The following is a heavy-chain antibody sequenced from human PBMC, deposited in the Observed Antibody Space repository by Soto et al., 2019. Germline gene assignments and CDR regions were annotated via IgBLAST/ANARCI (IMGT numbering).Heavy chain of an antibody. D-gene: IGHD3-22*01. J-gene: IGHJ4*02. Sequence: PGGSLRLSCAASGFTFSSSSMNWVRQAPGGGLEWVSAISGSGGSTYYADSVKGRFTISRDNSKNTLYLQMNSLRAEDTAVYYCAKDPWYDSSGYYYPFDYWGQGTLVTVSS. CDR1: GFTFSSSS. CDR3: AKDPWYDSSGYYYPFDY. CDR2: ISGSGGST. V-gene: IGHV3-23*01.